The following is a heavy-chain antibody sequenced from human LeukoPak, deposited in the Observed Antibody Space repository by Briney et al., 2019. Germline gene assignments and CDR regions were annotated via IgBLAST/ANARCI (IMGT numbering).Heavy chain of an antibody. CDR3: AKDLDYYDSSGRPDYGMDV. D-gene: IGHD3-22*01. Sequence: GGSLRLSCAASGFTFSRYAMSWVRQAPGKGLEWVSAISGSGGSTYYADSVKGRFTISRDNSKNTLYLQMNSLRAEDTAVYYCAKDLDYYDSSGRPDYGMDVWGQGTTVTVSS. CDR1: GFTFSRYA. J-gene: IGHJ6*02. V-gene: IGHV3-23*01. CDR2: ISGSGGST.